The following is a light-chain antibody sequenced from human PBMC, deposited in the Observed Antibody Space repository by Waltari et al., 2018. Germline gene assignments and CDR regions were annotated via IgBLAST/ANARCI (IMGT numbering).Light chain of an antibody. CDR3: TSFAGGNTVI. Sequence: QSALTQPPSASGSPGQPVTISCTGSGSDVGPHNYVSCYQHHPGKAPKHMIYEVTKRPSGVPDRFSGSKSDNSASLTVSGLQPDDEAYYYCTSFAGGNTVIFGGGTKLTVL. J-gene: IGLJ2*01. CDR1: GSDVGPHNY. CDR2: EVT. V-gene: IGLV2-8*01.